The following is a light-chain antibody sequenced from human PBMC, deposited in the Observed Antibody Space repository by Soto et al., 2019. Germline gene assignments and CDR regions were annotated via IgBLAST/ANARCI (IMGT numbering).Light chain of an antibody. CDR3: LQHYSFPHM. J-gene: IGKJ1*01. Sequence: DIQMTQSPSSLSASVGDRVTITCRASQTISDSLAWYQQKPGKAPDLLISDVSSLERGVASRFSGSGSGTDFTLTISSLQPEDFATYYCLQHYSFPHMFGQRTKVDIK. CDR2: DVS. CDR1: QTISDS. V-gene: IGKV1-5*01.